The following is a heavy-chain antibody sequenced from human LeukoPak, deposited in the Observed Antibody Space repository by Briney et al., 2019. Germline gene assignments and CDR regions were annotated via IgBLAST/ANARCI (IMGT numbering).Heavy chain of an antibody. CDR2: IRSKAYGGTT. CDR3: TREGTYYYDSSGYFYHHYFDY. CDR1: GFTFCDYA. D-gene: IGHD3-22*01. Sequence: GGSLRLSCTASGFTFCDYAMSWFRQAPGKGLEWVGFIRSKAYGGTTEYAASVKGRFTISRDDSKSIAYLQMNSLKTEDTAVYYCTREGTYYYDSSGYFYHHYFDYWGQGTLVTVSS. J-gene: IGHJ4*02. V-gene: IGHV3-49*03.